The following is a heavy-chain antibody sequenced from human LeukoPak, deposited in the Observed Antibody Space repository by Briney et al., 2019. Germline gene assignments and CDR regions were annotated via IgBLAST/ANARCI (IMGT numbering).Heavy chain of an antibody. CDR2: ISGSGGST. V-gene: IGHV3-23*01. CDR3: AKLDIVVVPAANFDY. J-gene: IGHJ4*02. Sequence: GGSLRLSCAASGFTFSSYAMSWVRQAPGKGLEGVSAISGSGGSTYYADSVKGRFTISRDNSKNTLYLQMNSLRAEDTAVYYCAKLDIVVVPAANFDYWGQGTLVTVSS. D-gene: IGHD2-2*03. CDR1: GFTFSSYA.